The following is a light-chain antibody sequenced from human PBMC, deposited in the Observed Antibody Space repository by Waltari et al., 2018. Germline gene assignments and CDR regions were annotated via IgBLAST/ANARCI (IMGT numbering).Light chain of an antibody. CDR1: TGVVTTKYY. V-gene: IGLV7-43*01. CDR3: SLYYGDARWV. Sequence: VLTQEPSLTVSPGGTVTLTCDATTGVVTTKYYPNWSQQKPGQSPRTMIYDTDKKHACDPARFSGSLLGGKAALTLTNMQPKDEADYFCSLYYGDARWVFGGGTKLTVL. J-gene: IGLJ3*02. CDR2: DTD.